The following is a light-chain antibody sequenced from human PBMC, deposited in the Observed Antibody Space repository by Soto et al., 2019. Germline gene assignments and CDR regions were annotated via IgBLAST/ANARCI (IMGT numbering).Light chain of an antibody. J-gene: IGLJ2*01. V-gene: IGLV2-14*01. CDR1: NNDVGIYNY. Sequence: QSVLTQPASVSGSPGQSITISCTGSNNDVGIYNYVSWYQQHPGKAPKVLIYEVRNRPSGVSNRFSGSKSGNTASLTISGLQAEDEADYYCCSYTTTYTLIFGGGTKLTVL. CDR3: CSYTTTYTLI. CDR2: EVR.